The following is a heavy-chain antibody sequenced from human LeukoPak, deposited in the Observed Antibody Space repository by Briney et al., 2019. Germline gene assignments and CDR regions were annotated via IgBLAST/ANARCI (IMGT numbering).Heavy chain of an antibody. J-gene: IGHJ4*02. CDR2: INPNSGIT. D-gene: IGHD2-15*01. Sequence: ASVKVSCKASGYTFTSYYMHWVRQAPGQGLEWMGIINPNSGITNYAQKFQARVSMTRDTSTSTVYMELSILRSEDTALYYCARGGGGLDYWGQGTLVTVSS. V-gene: IGHV1-46*01. CDR3: ARGGGGLDY. CDR1: GYTFTSYY.